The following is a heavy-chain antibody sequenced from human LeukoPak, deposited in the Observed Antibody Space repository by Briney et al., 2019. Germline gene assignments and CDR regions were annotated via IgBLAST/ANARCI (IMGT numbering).Heavy chain of an antibody. CDR2: IYYSGST. J-gene: IGHJ4*02. CDR1: GGSISSSSYY. V-gene: IGHV4-39*07. CDR3: ARDPGYSYGRTAPASFDY. D-gene: IGHD5-18*01. Sequence: PSETLSLTCTVSGGSISSSSYYWGWIRQPPGKGLEWIGSIYYSGSTYYNPSLRSRVTISVDTSKNQFSLKLSSVTAADTAVYYCARDPGYSYGRTAPASFDYWGQGTLVTVSS.